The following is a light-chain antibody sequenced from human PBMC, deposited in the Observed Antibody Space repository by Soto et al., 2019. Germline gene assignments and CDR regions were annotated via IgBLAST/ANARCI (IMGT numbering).Light chain of an antibody. CDR1: QSLVYSDGNTF. CDR2: KVS. CDR3: MQGTHWPPT. V-gene: IGKV2-30*01. Sequence: DVVMTQSPLSLPVTLGQPASISCRSSQSLVYSDGNTFLNWFQQRPGQSPRRLISKVSNRDSGVTDRFSGSGSGTDFTLKISRVEAEDVGVYFCMQGTHWPPTFGQGTKVEIK. J-gene: IGKJ1*01.